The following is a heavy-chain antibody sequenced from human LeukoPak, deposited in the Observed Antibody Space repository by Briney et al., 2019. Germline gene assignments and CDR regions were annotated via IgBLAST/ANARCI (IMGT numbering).Heavy chain of an antibody. CDR1: GFTFSTYA. V-gene: IGHV3-23*01. J-gene: IGHJ4*02. CDR2: ISGSGGTT. Sequence: GGSLRLSCAASGFTFSTYAMNWVRQAPGKGLEWVSGISGSGGTTYYADSVQGRFTISRDNSKKTVFLQTNSLRAEDTAVYYCAKGDAVTAIFPLDYWGQGTLVIVSS. CDR3: AKGDAVTAIFPLDY. D-gene: IGHD2-21*02.